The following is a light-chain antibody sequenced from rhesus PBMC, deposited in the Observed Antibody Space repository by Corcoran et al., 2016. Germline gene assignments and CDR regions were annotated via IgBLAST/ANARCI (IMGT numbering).Light chain of an antibody. CDR3: QQYNSWKT. CDR1: QSVSSY. J-gene: IGKJ1*01. Sequence: EIVMTQSPATLSLSPGERATLSCRASQSVSSYVAWYQQKPEQAPRLLIFGAASRATDIPDRFRGRGSGTDFPLIISSLEPEDVGVYYCQQYNSWKTFAQGTKVEI. V-gene: IGKV3S9*01. CDR2: GAA.